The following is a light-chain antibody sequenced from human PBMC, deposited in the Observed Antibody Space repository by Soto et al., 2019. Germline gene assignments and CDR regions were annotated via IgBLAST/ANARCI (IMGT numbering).Light chain of an antibody. CDR1: QSFNTW. Sequence: DIPMTPSPSTLSASVLDRFTITFRASQSFNTWLAWYQQKPGKAPKVLIYDASSLESGVPSRFSGSGSGTEFTLTIDSLQPDDFATYYCQQYNSYPWTFGQGTKVDI. CDR2: DAS. J-gene: IGKJ1*01. CDR3: QQYNSYPWT. V-gene: IGKV1-5*01.